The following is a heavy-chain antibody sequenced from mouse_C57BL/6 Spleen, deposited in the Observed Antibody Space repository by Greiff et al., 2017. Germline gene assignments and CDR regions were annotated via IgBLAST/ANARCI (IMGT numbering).Heavy chain of an antibody. CDR2: ISNGGGST. J-gene: IGHJ4*01. Sequence: EVHLVESGGGLVQPGGSLKLSCAASGFTFSDYYMYLVRQTPEKRLEWVAYISNGGGSTYYPDTVKGRFTISRDNAKNTLYLQMSRLKSEDTAMYYCARYDYDDYAMDYWGQGTSVTVSS. V-gene: IGHV5-12*01. D-gene: IGHD2-4*01. CDR3: ARYDYDDYAMDY. CDR1: GFTFSDYY.